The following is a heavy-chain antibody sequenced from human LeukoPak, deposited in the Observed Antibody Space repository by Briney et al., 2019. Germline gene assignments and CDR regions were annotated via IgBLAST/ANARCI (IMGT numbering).Heavy chain of an antibody. CDR1: GGSFSGYY. Sequence: SETLSLTSAVYGGSFSGYYWSWIRQPPGKGLEWIGEINHSGSTNYNPSLKSRVTISVDTSKNQFSLKLSSVTAADTAVYYCARRRVHGRSVRGPWFDPWGQGTLVTVPS. J-gene: IGHJ5*02. CDR2: INHSGST. CDR3: ARRRVHGRSVRGPWFDP. D-gene: IGHD3-10*02. V-gene: IGHV4-34*01.